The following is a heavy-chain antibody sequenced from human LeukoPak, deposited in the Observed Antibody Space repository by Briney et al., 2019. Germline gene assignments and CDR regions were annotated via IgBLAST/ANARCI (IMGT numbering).Heavy chain of an antibody. CDR1: GGSFSGFY. CDR2: VNHSGST. Sequence: SETLSLTCAVYGGSFSGFYWNWIRQSPGKGLEWIGEVNHSGSTSYNPSLKSRVTISVDTSKNQFSLKVTSVTAADTAVYYCATGITKHDPILEVPAAIRVAQAFDSWGHGTLVTVSS. CDR3: ATGITKHDPILEVPAAIRVAQAFDS. D-gene: IGHD2-2*01. V-gene: IGHV4-34*01. J-gene: IGHJ4*01.